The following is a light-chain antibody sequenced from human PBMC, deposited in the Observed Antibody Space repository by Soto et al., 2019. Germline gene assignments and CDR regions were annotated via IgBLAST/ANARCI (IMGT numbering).Light chain of an antibody. Sequence: EIVLTQSPATLSLSPGERATLSCRASQTVSSYLLWYQQKPGQAPRLLIYDASNRATGVPARFTGSGSETDFTLTISSLEPEDFAVYYCQQYNNWPLTFGGGTTVEIK. CDR2: DAS. V-gene: IGKV3-11*01. J-gene: IGKJ4*01. CDR3: QQYNNWPLT. CDR1: QTVSSY.